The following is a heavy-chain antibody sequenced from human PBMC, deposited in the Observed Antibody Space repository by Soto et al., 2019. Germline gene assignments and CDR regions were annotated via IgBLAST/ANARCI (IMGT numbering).Heavy chain of an antibody. V-gene: IGHV3-11*01. CDR2: IRGSGSTI. CDR1: GFTFSEYY. CDR3: AREDFDS. Sequence: QVQLVESGGGWVKPGGSLRLSFAASGFTFSEYYMSWIRQVPGKGLGWVAYIRGSGSTIYYADSVKGRFTISGANAKNSLYLQMNSLRAEDPAVYYCAREDFDSWGQGTLVTVSS. J-gene: IGHJ4*02.